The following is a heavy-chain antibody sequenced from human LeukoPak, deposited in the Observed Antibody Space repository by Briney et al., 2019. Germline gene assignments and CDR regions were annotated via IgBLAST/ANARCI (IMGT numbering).Heavy chain of an antibody. D-gene: IGHD3-3*01. J-gene: IGHJ6*03. V-gene: IGHV4-31*03. Sequence: SETLSLTCTVSCGSISSGGYYWSWIRQHPGKGLEWIGYIYYSGSTYYNPSLKSRVTISVDTSKNQFSLKLSSVTAADTAVYYCARDFRGYDFWSGYGGGYMDVWGKGTTVTVSS. CDR1: CGSISSGGYY. CDR3: ARDFRGYDFWSGYGGGYMDV. CDR2: IYYSGST.